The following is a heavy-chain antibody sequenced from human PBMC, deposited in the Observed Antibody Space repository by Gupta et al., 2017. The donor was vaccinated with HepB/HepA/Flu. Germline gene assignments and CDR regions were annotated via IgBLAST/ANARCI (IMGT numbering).Heavy chain of an antibody. CDR3: ARHGQWLGTTDV. CDR1: GGSIISSSFY. D-gene: IGHD6-19*01. J-gene: IGHJ6*02. Sequence: QLHLQESGPGLVKPSETLSLNCTVSGGSIISSSFYWGWIRQPPGKGLEWIGSIYYSGSTFYKSSLKSRVNISVDTSKHQFSLKLSSVTAADTAVYYCARHGQWLGTTDVWGQGTTVTVXS. V-gene: IGHV4-39*01. CDR2: IYYSGST.